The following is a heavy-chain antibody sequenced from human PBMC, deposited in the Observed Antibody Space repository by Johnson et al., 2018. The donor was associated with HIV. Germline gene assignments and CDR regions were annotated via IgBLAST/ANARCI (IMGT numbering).Heavy chain of an antibody. J-gene: IGHJ3*02. Sequence: VQLVESGGGVVQPGRSLRLSCAVSVFTFSSYDMHWVRQATGKGLEWVSAIGTAGDTYYPGSVKGRFIISRENAKNSLYLQMNSLRAGDTAVYYCAKDWEGYAFDIWGQGTMVTVSS. V-gene: IGHV3-13*01. CDR2: IGTAGDT. D-gene: IGHD1-26*01. CDR3: AKDWEGYAFDI. CDR1: VFTFSSYD.